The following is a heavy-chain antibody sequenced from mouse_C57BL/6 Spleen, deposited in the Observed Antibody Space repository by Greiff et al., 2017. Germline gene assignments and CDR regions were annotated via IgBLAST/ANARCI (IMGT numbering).Heavy chain of an antibody. CDR1: GYTFTSYW. CDR3: ASYYYGSSYGYVDV. D-gene: IGHD1-1*01. Sequence: QVQLQQPGAELVRPGSSVKLSCKASGYTFTSYWMHWVKQRPIQGLEWIGNIDPSDSETHYNQKFKDKATLTVDKSSSTAYMQLSSLTSEDSAVYYCASYYYGSSYGYVDVWGTGTTVTVSS. V-gene: IGHV1-52*01. J-gene: IGHJ1*03. CDR2: IDPSDSET.